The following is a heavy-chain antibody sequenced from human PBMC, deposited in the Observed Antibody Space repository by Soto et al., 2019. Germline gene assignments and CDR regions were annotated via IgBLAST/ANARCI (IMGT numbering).Heavy chain of an antibody. Sequence: QLLQSGGGLVQPGGSVTLSCAASGFSLRSYAVAWVRQAPGKGLEWVSVISGTAESIYYADSVRGRFTISRDNANSSLYLQMNSLRAEDTAVYYCVHSHYGSGSFDYWGQGTLVTVSS. D-gene: IGHD3-10*01. CDR2: ISGTAESI. V-gene: IGHV3-23*01. J-gene: IGHJ4*02. CDR3: VHSHYGSGSFDY. CDR1: GFSLRSYA.